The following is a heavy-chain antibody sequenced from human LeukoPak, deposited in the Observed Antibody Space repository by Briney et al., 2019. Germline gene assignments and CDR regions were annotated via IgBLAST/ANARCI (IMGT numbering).Heavy chain of an antibody. CDR1: GFTFSNYA. J-gene: IGHJ4*02. CDR3: ATTRIFYKDYFDF. D-gene: IGHD3-9*01. CDR2: ISGSGGST. V-gene: IGHV3-23*01. Sequence: GGSLRLSCAASGFTFSNYALSWVRQAPGKGLEWVSDISGSGGSTYYADSVKGRFTISRDNSKNTLYLQMNSLRAEDTAVYYCATTRIFYKDYFDFWGQGTLVTVSS.